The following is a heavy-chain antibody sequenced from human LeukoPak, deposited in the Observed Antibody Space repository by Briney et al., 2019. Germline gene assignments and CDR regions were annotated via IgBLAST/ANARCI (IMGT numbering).Heavy chain of an antibody. Sequence: GGSLRPSCAASGFTFSSYGISWVRRAPGKGLEWVSSISGSGGSPYYEDSVKGRFTISRDNSKNTLYLQMNSVRADDTAVYYCAKEQVYGDGGKMCFDYWGQGTLVTVSS. CDR1: GFTFSSYG. V-gene: IGHV3-23*01. CDR2: ISGSGGSP. J-gene: IGHJ4*02. D-gene: IGHD4-17*01. CDR3: AKEQVYGDGGKMCFDY.